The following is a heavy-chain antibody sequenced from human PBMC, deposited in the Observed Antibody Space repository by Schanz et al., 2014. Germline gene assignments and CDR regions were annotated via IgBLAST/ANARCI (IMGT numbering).Heavy chain of an antibody. CDR3: ASLQQLWLQYFFDY. V-gene: IGHV3-23*04. D-gene: IGHD5-18*01. CDR2: ITGSGEDT. J-gene: IGHJ4*02. Sequence: ELQLVESGGGLVQPGGSLRLSWAASGFTFSSYTMAWVRLAPGRGLEGVSAITGSGEDTYNADSEKGRFTISRDNSEKKLYLQMNSLRAEDTAVYYCASLQQLWLQYFFDYWGQGALVTVSS. CDR1: GFTFSSYT.